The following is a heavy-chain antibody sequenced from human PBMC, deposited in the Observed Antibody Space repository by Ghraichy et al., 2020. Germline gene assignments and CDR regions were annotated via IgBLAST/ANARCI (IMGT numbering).Heavy chain of an antibody. D-gene: IGHD5-24*01. Sequence: GGSLRLSCAASGFTFSMHWMSWVRQAPGKGLEWVANIKDDGSEKGYVDSVRDRFTISRDNAHNSLYLQMNSLRAEDTAVYYCARDPLKRDGFNSLDSWGQGTLVTVSS. CDR1: GFTFSMHW. CDR2: IKDDGSEK. CDR3: ARDPLKRDGFNSLDS. V-gene: IGHV3-7*03. J-gene: IGHJ4*02.